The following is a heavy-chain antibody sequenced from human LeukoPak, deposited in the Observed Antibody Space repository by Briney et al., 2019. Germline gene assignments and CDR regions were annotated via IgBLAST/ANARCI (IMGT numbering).Heavy chain of an antibody. V-gene: IGHV3-23*01. D-gene: IGHD4-17*01. CDR2: IRCCGCHI. Sequence: GGSLRLSCAASGFTFSSYAMSWVRHAPGKGLDWVSPIRCCGCHIFYADSVKGRFPIPRDNYEHTLSLQMNILRAEDTAVCYRAKGGYGDYGHYYYYRDGGGEGTTVTVSS. CDR3: AKGGYGDYGHYYYYRDG. J-gene: IGHJ6*03. CDR1: GFTFSSYA.